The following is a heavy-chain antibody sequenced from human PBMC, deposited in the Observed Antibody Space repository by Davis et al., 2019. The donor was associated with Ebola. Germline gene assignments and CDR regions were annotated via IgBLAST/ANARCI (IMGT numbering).Heavy chain of an antibody. J-gene: IGHJ3*02. CDR1: GYTFTSYA. Sequence: ASVKVSCKASGYTFTSYAMHWVRQAPGQRLEWMGWINAGNGNTKYSQKFQGRVTITRDTSASTAYMELSSLRSEDTAVYYCARDRRHYDFWSGYDIWGQGTMVTVSS. V-gene: IGHV1-3*01. CDR2: INAGNGNT. CDR3: ARDRRHYDFWSGYDI. D-gene: IGHD3-3*01.